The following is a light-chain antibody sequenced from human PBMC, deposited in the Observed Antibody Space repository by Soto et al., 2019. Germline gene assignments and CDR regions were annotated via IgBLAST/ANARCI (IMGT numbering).Light chain of an antibody. Sequence: DIQMTQSPSTLSASVGDRVTITCRASQSISSWLAWYQQKPGKAPKLLIYKASSLESGVPSRFSGSGSGTEFTLTINSLQPDDFATYYCQQYNSYSGFTCGPGTKVDIK. CDR3: QQYNSYSGFT. J-gene: IGKJ3*01. CDR2: KAS. CDR1: QSISSW. V-gene: IGKV1-5*03.